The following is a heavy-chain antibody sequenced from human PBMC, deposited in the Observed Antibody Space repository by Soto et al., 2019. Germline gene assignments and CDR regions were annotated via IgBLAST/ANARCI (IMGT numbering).Heavy chain of an antibody. Sequence: QVQLVESGGGVVQPGRSLRLSCAASGFTFSSYGMHWVRQAPGKGLEWVAVISNDGSNKYYADSVKGRFTISRDNSKNPLYLQMNSLRAEDTDVYYCASSGYDSSGWFGYYYYGMDVWGQGTTVTVSS. V-gene: IGHV3-30*03. CDR3: ASSGYDSSGWFGYYYYGMDV. CDR2: ISNDGSNK. J-gene: IGHJ6*02. CDR1: GFTFSSYG. D-gene: IGHD6-19*01.